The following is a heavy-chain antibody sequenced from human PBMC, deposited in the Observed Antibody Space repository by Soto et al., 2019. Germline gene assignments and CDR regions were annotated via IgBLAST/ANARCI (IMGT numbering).Heavy chain of an antibody. CDR2: ISSSSSYI. V-gene: IGHV3-21*01. D-gene: IGHD3-10*01. J-gene: IGHJ3*02. Sequence: EVQLVESGGGLVKPGGSLRLSCAASGFTFSTYSMNWVRQAPGKGLEWVSSISSSSSYIYYADSGKGRFTISRDNAKNSLYLQMNSLRAGETAVYYWSRDRGGDLKAFDIWGQGTMVTVSS. CDR3: SRDRGGDLKAFDI. CDR1: GFTFSTYS.